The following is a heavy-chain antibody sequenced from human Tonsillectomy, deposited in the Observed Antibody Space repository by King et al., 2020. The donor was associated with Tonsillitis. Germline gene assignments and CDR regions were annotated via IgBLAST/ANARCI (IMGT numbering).Heavy chain of an antibody. Sequence: VQLVESGGVVVHPGGSLRLSCVTSGFTFDDYAIHWVRQAPGKGLEWVSLITWDGSHTYYADSVKGRFTISRDNSKNSLYLQLNSLRPEDTALYYCAKSFYTSGYYYFDYWGQGTLVTVSS. V-gene: IGHV3-43D*03. CDR3: AKSFYTSGYYYFDY. J-gene: IGHJ4*02. CDR1: GFTFDDYA. CDR2: ITWDGSHT. D-gene: IGHD3-22*01.